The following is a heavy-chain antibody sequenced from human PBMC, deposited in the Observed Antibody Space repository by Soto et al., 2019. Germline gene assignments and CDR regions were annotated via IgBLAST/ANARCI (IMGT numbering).Heavy chain of an antibody. J-gene: IGHJ4*02. CDR2: IYYSGST. D-gene: IGHD3-22*01. V-gene: IGHV4-30-4*01. Sequence: SETLSLTCTVSGGSISSGDYYWSWIRQPPGKGLEWIGYIYYSGSTYYNPSLKSRVTISVDTSKNQFSLKLSSVTAADTAVYYCARFYYYDSSGYYYVEEFDYWGQGTLVTVSS. CDR3: ARFYYYDSSGYYYVEEFDY. CDR1: GGSISSGDYY.